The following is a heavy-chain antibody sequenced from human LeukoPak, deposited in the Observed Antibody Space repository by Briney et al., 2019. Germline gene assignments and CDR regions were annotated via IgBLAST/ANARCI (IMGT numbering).Heavy chain of an antibody. CDR2: ISWEGQTT. V-gene: IGHV3-43*01. J-gene: IGHJ4*02. Sequence: GGSLRLSCAASGFTFDDYAMHGVRQAPGKGLEWVALISWEGQTTYYADPVRGRFTISRDNSKNSLYLQMNSLRTEDTAFYYCTRDTDYGSATNYFDSWGQGTLVSVSS. D-gene: IGHD3-10*01. CDR1: GFTFDDYA. CDR3: TRDTDYGSATNYFDS.